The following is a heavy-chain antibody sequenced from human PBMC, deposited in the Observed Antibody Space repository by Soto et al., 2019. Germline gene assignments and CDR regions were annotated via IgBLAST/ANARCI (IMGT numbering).Heavy chain of an antibody. CDR3: ARQRDGYNYRYFDY. CDR1: GGSISSGGYY. J-gene: IGHJ4*02. V-gene: IGHV4-31*03. D-gene: IGHD5-12*01. CDR2: IYYSGST. Sequence: QVQLQESGPGLVKPSQTLSLTCTISGGSISSGGYYWSWIRQHPGKGLEWIGYIYYSGSTYYNPSLKCRVTISVDTSKNQCSLKLRSVTAADTAVYYCARQRDGYNYRYFDYWGQGTLVTVSS.